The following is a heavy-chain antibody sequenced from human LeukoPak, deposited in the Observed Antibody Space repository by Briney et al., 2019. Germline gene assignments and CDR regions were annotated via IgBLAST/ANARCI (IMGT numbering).Heavy chain of an antibody. CDR2: VDYSGRT. D-gene: IGHD3-10*01. J-gene: IGHJ4*02. Sequence: SETLSLTCTVSGVSTNTYYYWSWIRQPPGKGLEWIGYVDYSGRTKYSPSLKSRVTISVDTSKNQFSLKLSSVTAADTAVYYCARAARLWFGELYACYFDYWGQGTLVTVSS. CDR1: GVSTNTYYY. CDR3: ARAARLWFGELYACYFDY. V-gene: IGHV4-59*12.